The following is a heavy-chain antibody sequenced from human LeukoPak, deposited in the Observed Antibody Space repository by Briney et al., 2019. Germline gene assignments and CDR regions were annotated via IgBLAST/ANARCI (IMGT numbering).Heavy chain of an antibody. CDR2: INVGNGHT. J-gene: IGHJ4*02. CDR3: ARGGHPDSVWGSYRLFYFDH. V-gene: IGHV1-3*01. D-gene: IGHD3-16*02. CDR1: GYTFPSYA. Sequence: ASVKVSCKASGYTFPSYAMHWVRQAPGQGLEWVGWINVGNGHTKYSQEVEGRVTITRDTSATTAYMELRSLRPEDTAIYYCARGGHPDSVWGSYRLFYFDHWGQGTLLTVSS.